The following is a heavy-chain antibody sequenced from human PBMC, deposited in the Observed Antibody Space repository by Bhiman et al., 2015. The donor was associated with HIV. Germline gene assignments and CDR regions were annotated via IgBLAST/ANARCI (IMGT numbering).Heavy chain of an antibody. CDR2: SGGST. V-gene: IGHV3-66*02. J-gene: IGHJ4*02. Sequence: EVQLVESGGGLVQPGGSLRLSCAASGFTVINNYMSWVRQAPGKGLEWVSSGGSTYYADSVKGRFTISRDNSKNTVYLQMNSLRPEDTAVYYCARVRIGVQLWPTYYFDYWGRGTLVTVSS. CDR3: ARVRIGVQLWPTYYFDY. D-gene: IGHD5-18*01. CDR1: GFTVINNY.